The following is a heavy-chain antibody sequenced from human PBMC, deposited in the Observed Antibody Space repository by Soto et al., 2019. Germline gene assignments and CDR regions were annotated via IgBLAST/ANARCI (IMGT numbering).Heavy chain of an antibody. CDR2: ISSSSSFI. D-gene: IGHD5-12*01. CDR3: ATLLDSGYDWGDFVY. Sequence: EVQLVESGGGLVKPGGSLRLSCAASGFTFSSYTMNWVRQAPGKGLEWVSSISSSSSFIYYADSVKGRFTISRDNAKNSLYLQMNSLRAEDTAVYYCATLLDSGYDWGDFVYWGQGTLVAVSA. V-gene: IGHV3-21*01. J-gene: IGHJ4*02. CDR1: GFTFSSYT.